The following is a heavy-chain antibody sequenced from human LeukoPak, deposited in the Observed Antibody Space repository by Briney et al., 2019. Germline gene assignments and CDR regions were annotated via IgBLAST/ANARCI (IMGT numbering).Heavy chain of an antibody. V-gene: IGHV1-18*01. CDR3: ASTVRDYGSGSYYLDY. D-gene: IGHD3-10*01. J-gene: IGHJ4*02. CDR1: GYTFTSYG. CDR2: ISAYNGNT. Sequence: ASVKVSCKASGYTFTSYGISWVRQAPGQGLEWMGWISAYNGNTNYAQKLQGRVTMTTDTSTSTAYMELRSLRSDDTAVYYCASTVRDYGSGSYYLDYWGQGTLVTVSS.